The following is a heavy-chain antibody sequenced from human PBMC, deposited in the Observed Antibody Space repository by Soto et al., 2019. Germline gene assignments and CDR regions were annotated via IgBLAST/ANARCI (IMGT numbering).Heavy chain of an antibody. CDR2: INPSTLVT. CDR3: ARNGQTYDYYVFDN. D-gene: IGHD5-12*01. Sequence: QVQLVQSGAEVKKPGASVKVSCKASGYTLTHYYMHWVRQAPGQGPEWVGVINPSTLVTSYAQKFQGRVTMTRDTYTSTVYMELNSLISEDTAVYYCARNGQTYDYYVFDNWGQGTLVTVSS. J-gene: IGHJ4*02. CDR1: GYTLTHYY. V-gene: IGHV1-46*01.